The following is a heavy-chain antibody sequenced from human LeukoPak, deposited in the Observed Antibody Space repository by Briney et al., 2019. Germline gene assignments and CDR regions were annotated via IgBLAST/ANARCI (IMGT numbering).Heavy chain of an antibody. J-gene: IGHJ4*02. V-gene: IGHV3-23*01. CDR1: GFTLSSNA. CDR2: ISASGGGT. CDR3: AKRDGHKPRDYYFDY. D-gene: IGHD5-24*01. Sequence: PGGSLRLSCAASGFTLSSNAMSWVRQAPGKGPEWVSGISASGGGTYYADSVKGRFTISRDISKNTLYLQMNSLRADDTALYYCAKRDGHKPRDYYFDYWGQGTLVTVSS.